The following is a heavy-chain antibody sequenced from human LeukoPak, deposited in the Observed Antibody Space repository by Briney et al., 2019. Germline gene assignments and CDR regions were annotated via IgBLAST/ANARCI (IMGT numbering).Heavy chain of an antibody. V-gene: IGHV3-30*04. CDR3: ARDSLGDPTYYFDY. CDR1: GFTFSSYA. J-gene: IGHJ4*02. CDR2: ISYDGSNK. Sequence: GGSLRLSCAASGFTFSSYAMHWVRQAPGKGLEWVAVISYDGSNKYYADSVKGRFTISRDNSKNTLYLQMNGLRAEDTAVYYCARDSLGDPTYYFDYWGQGTLVTVSS. D-gene: IGHD3-10*01.